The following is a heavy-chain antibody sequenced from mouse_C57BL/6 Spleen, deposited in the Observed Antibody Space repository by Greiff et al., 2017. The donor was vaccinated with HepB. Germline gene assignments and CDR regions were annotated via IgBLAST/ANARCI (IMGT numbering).Heavy chain of an antibody. CDR1: GYTFTSYW. CDR2: IDPSDSYT. J-gene: IGHJ4*01. Sequence: QVQLQQPGAELVRPGTSVKLSCKASGYTFTSYWMHWVKQRPGQGLEWIGVIDPSDSYTNYNQKFKGKATLTVDTSSSTAYMQLSSLTSEDSAVYYCAAGDSRTDYAMDYWGQGTSVTVSS. V-gene: IGHV1-59*01. D-gene: IGHD1-1*01. CDR3: AAGDSRTDYAMDY.